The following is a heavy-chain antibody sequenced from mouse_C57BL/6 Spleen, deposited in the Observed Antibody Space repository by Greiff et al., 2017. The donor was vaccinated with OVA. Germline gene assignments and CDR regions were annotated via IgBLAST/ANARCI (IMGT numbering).Heavy chain of an antibody. Sequence: EVHLVESGPGLVKPSQSLSLTCSVTGYSITSGYYWNWIRQFPGNKLEWMGYISYDGSNNYNPSLKNRISITRDTSKNQFFLKLNSVTTEDTATYYCARDRGSPWFAYWGQGTLVTVSA. D-gene: IGHD1-1*01. J-gene: IGHJ3*01. V-gene: IGHV3-6*01. CDR2: ISYDGSN. CDR1: GYSITSGYY. CDR3: ARDRGSPWFAY.